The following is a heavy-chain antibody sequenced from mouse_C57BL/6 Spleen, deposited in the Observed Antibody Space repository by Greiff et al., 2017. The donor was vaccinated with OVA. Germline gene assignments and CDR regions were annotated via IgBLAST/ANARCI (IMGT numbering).Heavy chain of an antibody. CDR3: ARLRPWYFDV. CDR2: INPNNGGT. Sequence: VHVKQSGPELVKPGASVKIPCKASGYTFTDYNMDWVKQSHGKSLEWIGDINPNNGGTIYNQKFKGKATLTVDKSSSTAYMELRSLTSEDTAVYYCARLRPWYFDVWGTGTTVTVSS. J-gene: IGHJ1*03. V-gene: IGHV1-18*01. CDR1: GYTFTDYN.